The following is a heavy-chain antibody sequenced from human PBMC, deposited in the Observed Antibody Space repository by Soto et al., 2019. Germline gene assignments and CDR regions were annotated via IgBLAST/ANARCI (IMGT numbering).Heavy chain of an antibody. CDR2: INWNGGST. V-gene: IGHV3-20*04. Sequence: EVQLVESGGGVVRPGGSLRLSCAASGFTFDDYGLSWVRQAPGKGLEWVSGINWNGGSTRYADSVKGRLTISRDNAKNSLYLQMNSLRAEDTALYYCASGIVGATTYGMDVWGQGTTVTVSS. CDR3: ASGIVGATTYGMDV. D-gene: IGHD1-26*01. CDR1: GFTFDDYG. J-gene: IGHJ6*02.